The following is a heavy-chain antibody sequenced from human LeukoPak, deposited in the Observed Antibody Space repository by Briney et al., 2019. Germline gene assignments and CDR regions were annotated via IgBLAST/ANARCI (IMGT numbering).Heavy chain of an antibody. CDR2: ISSSSSTI. D-gene: IGHD6-6*01. Sequence: GGSLRLSCAASGFTFSSYGMTWVRQAPGKGLEWVSYISSSSSTIYYADSVKGRFTISRDNAKNSLYLQLNSLRVEDTAVYYCVRDDYTSSWDWGQGTLVTVSS. CDR1: GFTFSSYG. V-gene: IGHV3-48*01. CDR3: VRDDYTSSWD. J-gene: IGHJ4*02.